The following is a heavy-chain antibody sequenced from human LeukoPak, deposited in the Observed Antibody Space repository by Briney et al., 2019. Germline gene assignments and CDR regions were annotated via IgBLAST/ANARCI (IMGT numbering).Heavy chain of an antibody. CDR2: ISYDGSNK. J-gene: IGHJ5*02. CDR1: GFTFSSYA. Sequence: GGSLRLSCAASGFTFSSYAMHWVRQAPGKGLEWVAVISYDGSNKYYADSVKGRFTISRDNSKNTLYLQMNSLRAEDTAVYYCARDLVKSRGWFDPWGQGTLVTVSS. CDR3: ARDLVKSRGWFDP. D-gene: IGHD3-10*01. V-gene: IGHV3-30-3*01.